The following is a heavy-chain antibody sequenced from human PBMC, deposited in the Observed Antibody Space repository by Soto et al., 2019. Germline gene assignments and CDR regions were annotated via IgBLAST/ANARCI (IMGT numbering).Heavy chain of an antibody. Sequence: QVQLVESGGGVVQPGRSLRLSCAASGFTFSSYAIHWVRQAPGKGLEWVALISYDGSNKYYADSVKGRFTISRDNSKNTLYLQMNSLKAEGTAVYYCARAFDSGYFDSWGQGTLVTVSS. D-gene: IGHD1-26*01. V-gene: IGHV3-30-3*01. CDR1: GFTFSSYA. CDR2: ISYDGSNK. CDR3: ARAFDSGYFDS. J-gene: IGHJ4*02.